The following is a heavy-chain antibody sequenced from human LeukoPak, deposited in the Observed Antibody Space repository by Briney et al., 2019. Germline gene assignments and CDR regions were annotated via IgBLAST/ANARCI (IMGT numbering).Heavy chain of an antibody. CDR3: ARDQSAYCSGGSYPPMYNWFDP. D-gene: IGHD2-15*01. CDR1: GGTFSSYA. J-gene: IGHJ5*02. V-gene: IGHV1-69*04. Sequence: SVKVSCKASGGTFSSYAISWVRQAPGQGLEWMGRIIPILGIANYAQKFQGRVTITADKSTSTAYMELSSLRSEDTAVYYCARDQSAYCSGGSYPPMYNWFDPWGQGTLVTVSS. CDR2: IIPILGIA.